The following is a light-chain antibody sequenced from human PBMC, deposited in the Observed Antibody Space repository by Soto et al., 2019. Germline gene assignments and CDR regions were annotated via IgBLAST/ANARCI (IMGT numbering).Light chain of an antibody. CDR2: RNN. Sequence: QSVLTQKPSASGTPGQRVTNSCSGSSSNIGSNYVYWYQPLPGTAPKLLIYRNNQRPSGVPDRFSGSKSGTSASLAISGLRSEDEAYYYCAAWDDSLSVLFGGGTKLTVL. CDR1: SSNIGSNY. J-gene: IGLJ2*01. V-gene: IGLV1-47*01. CDR3: AAWDDSLSVL.